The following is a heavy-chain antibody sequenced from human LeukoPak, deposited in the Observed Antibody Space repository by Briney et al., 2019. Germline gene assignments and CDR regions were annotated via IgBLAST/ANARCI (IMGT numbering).Heavy chain of an antibody. V-gene: IGHV1-69*13. Sequence: SVKVSCKASGGTFNRYAISWVRQAPGQGLEWMGGIIPIIGTVNYAQKFQGRVTITADESTSTACMELSSLRSEDTAVYYCARQITMIEEGAFDIWGQGTMVTVSS. CDR1: GGTFNRYA. D-gene: IGHD3-22*01. CDR3: ARQITMIEEGAFDI. CDR2: IIPIIGTV. J-gene: IGHJ3*02.